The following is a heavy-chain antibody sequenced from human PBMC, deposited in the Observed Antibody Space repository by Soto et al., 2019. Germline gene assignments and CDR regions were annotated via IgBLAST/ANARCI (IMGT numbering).Heavy chain of an antibody. CDR2: IYSGGST. V-gene: IGHV3-53*01. D-gene: IGHD3-3*01. CDR3: ARAPRVFGVVIGYGMDV. CDR1: GFTVSSNY. J-gene: IGHJ6*02. Sequence: GGSLRLSCAASGFTVSSNYMSWVRQAPGKGLEWVSVIYSGGSTYYADPVKGRFTISRDNSKNTLYLQMNSLRAEDTAVYYCARAPRVFGVVIGYGMDVWGQGTTVTVSS.